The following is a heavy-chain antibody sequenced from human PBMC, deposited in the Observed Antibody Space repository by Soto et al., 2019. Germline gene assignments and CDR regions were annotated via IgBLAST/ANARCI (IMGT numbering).Heavy chain of an antibody. CDR3: RGDAPRDSSARGCLDT. V-gene: IGHV3-21*01. D-gene: IGHD6-13*01. CDR1: GFTFRSFT. Sequence: PGGSLRLSCAASGFTFRSFTMTWVRQAPGKGLEWVSTISSNSAYIYYTDALRGRFTISSDNAKNSLHLQMNSLRAEDTAVYFFRGDAPRDSSARGCLDTWGPGTLFTVS. J-gene: IGHJ5*02. CDR2: ISSNSAYI.